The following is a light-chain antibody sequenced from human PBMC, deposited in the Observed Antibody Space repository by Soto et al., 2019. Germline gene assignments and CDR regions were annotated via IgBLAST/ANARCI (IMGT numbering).Light chain of an antibody. Sequence: DIQMTQSPSTLSASVGDRVTITCRASQSISSWLAWYQQKPGKAPKLLIYDASRLESGVPSRFSGSGSGTEFTLTISRLEPADFATYYCQQYNSYSLTFGGGNKVEIK. CDR1: QSISSW. J-gene: IGKJ4*01. V-gene: IGKV1-5*01. CDR2: DAS. CDR3: QQYNSYSLT.